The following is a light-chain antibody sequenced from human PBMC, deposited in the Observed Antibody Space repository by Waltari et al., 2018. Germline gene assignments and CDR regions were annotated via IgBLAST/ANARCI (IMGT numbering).Light chain of an antibody. Sequence: QSALTQPASVSGSPGQSITISRTGTSSDVGGYNYASWYQQHPGQAPKRMIYEVSNRPSGVSNRFSGSKSGNTASLTISGLQAEDEADYYCSSYTSSSTLVFGGGTKLTVL. J-gene: IGLJ2*01. CDR1: SSDVGGYNY. CDR3: SSYTSSSTLV. V-gene: IGLV2-14*01. CDR2: EVS.